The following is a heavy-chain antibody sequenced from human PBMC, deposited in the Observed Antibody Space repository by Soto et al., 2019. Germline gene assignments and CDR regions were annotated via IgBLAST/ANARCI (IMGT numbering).Heavy chain of an antibody. CDR1: GYTFTSYD. CDR3: ARRLPQKKAAAERGNWFDP. J-gene: IGHJ5*02. Sequence: VASVKVSCKASGYTFTSYDINWVRQATGQGLEWMGWMNPNSGNTGYAQKFQGRVTMTRSTSISTAYMELSSLRSEDTAVYYCARRLPQKKAAAERGNWFDPWGQGTLVTVSS. D-gene: IGHD6-13*01. CDR2: MNPNSGNT. V-gene: IGHV1-8*01.